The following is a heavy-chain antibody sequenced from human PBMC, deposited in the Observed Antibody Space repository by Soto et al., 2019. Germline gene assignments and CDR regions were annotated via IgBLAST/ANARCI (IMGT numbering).Heavy chain of an antibody. CDR2: IYYSGST. Sequence: SETLSLTCTVSGGSISSGDYYWSWIRQPPGKGLEWIGYIYYSGSTYYNPSLKSRVTISVDTSKNQFSLKLSSVTAADTAVYYCAREVVVPSRLSTKYYFDYWGQGTLVTVSS. D-gene: IGHD2-15*01. CDR3: AREVVVPSRLSTKYYFDY. J-gene: IGHJ4*02. CDR1: GGSISSGDYY. V-gene: IGHV4-30-4*01.